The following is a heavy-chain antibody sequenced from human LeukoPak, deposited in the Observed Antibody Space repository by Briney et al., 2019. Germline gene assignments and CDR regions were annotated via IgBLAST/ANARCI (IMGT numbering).Heavy chain of an antibody. CDR1: GFTVSSNY. D-gene: IGHD6-19*01. CDR3: ARALGIAVAEGAFDI. J-gene: IGHJ3*02. V-gene: IGHV3-53*01. Sequence: GGSLRLSCAASGFTVSSNYMSWVRQAPGKGLEWVSVIYSGGSTYYADSVKGRFTISRDNSKNTLYLQMNSLRAEDTAVYYCARALGIAVAEGAFDIWGQGTMVTVSS. CDR2: IYSGGST.